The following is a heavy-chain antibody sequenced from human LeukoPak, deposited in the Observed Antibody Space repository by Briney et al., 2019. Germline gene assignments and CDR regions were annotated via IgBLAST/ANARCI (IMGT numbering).Heavy chain of an antibody. J-gene: IGHJ2*01. CDR2: INHSGST. CDR3: ARRRDVVVTAINWYFDL. Sequence: SETLSLTCAVYGGSFSGYYWSWIRQPPGKGLEWIGEINHSGSTNYNPSLKSRVTISVDTSKNQFSLELSSVTAADTAVYYCARRRDVVVTAINWYFDLWGRGTLVTVSS. D-gene: IGHD2-21*02. CDR1: GGSFSGYY. V-gene: IGHV4-34*01.